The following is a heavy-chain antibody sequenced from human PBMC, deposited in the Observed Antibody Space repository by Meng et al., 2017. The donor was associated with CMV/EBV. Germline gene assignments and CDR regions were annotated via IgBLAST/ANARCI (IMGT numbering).Heavy chain of an antibody. CDR2: ISGSGGST. V-gene: IGHV3-23*01. D-gene: IGHD3-3*01. Sequence: GESLKISCAASGFTFSSYAMSWVRQAPGKGLEWVSAISGSGGSTYYADSVKGRFTISRDNSKNTLYLQMNSLRAKDTAVYYCAKWGNDFWSGYYPEHYFDYWGQGTLVTVSS. CDR1: GFTFSSYA. CDR3: AKWGNDFWSGYYPEHYFDY. J-gene: IGHJ4*02.